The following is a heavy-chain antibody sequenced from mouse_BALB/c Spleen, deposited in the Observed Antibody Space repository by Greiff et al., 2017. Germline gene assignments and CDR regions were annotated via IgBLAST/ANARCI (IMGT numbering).Heavy chain of an antibody. CDR2: ISSGGSYT. J-gene: IGHJ3*01. CDR1: GFTFSSYA. CDR3: ARDGEGICCFAY. D-gene: IGHD5-2*01. V-gene: IGHV5-9-3*01. Sequence: EVKLMESGGGLVKPGGSLKLSCAASGFTFSSYAMSWVRQTPEKRLEWVATISSGGSYTYYPDSVKGRFTISRDNAKNTLYLQMSSLRSEDTAMYYCARDGEGICCFAYWGQGTLVTVSA.